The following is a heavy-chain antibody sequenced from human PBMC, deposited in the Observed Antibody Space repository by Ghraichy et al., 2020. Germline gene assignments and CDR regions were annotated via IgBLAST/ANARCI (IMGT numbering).Heavy chain of an antibody. J-gene: IGHJ4*02. D-gene: IGHD3-10*01. Sequence: ASVKVSCKASGYTFTGYYMHWVRQAPGQGLEWMGWINPNSGGTNYAQKFQGRVTMTRDTSISTAYMELSRLRSDDTAVYYCARDVRITMVRGVANDYWGQGTLVTVSS. CDR1: GYTFTGYY. CDR3: ARDVRITMVRGVANDY. V-gene: IGHV1-2*02. CDR2: INPNSGGT.